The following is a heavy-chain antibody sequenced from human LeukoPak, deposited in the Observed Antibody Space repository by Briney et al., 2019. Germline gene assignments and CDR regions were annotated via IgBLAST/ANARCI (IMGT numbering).Heavy chain of an antibody. D-gene: IGHD2/OR15-2a*01. CDR1: GFTFNSYG. J-gene: IGHJ4*02. V-gene: IGHV3-30*18. Sequence: QSGGSLRPSCAASGFTFNSYGMHWVRRAPGKGPEWVAAISNDGKLTYYEDSVRGRFTISRDNSKNTVHLQMNSLRTEDTAVYHCVKEYFRGFDQWGQGTLVIVSS. CDR3: VKEYFRGFDQ. CDR2: ISNDGKLT.